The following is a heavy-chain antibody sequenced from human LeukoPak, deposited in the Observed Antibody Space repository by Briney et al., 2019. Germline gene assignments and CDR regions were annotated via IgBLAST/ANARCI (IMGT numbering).Heavy chain of an antibody. J-gene: IGHJ5*02. Sequence: KPSETLSLTCAVYGGSFRGYYWNWIRQPPGKGLEWIGEINHSGSTNYNPSLKSRVTISVDTSKNQFSLKLSSVTAADTAVYYCASLYYYGSGKEYNWFYPWGQGTLVTVSS. CDR3: ASLYYYGSGKEYNWFYP. V-gene: IGHV4-34*01. CDR1: GGSFRGYY. CDR2: INHSGST. D-gene: IGHD3-10*01.